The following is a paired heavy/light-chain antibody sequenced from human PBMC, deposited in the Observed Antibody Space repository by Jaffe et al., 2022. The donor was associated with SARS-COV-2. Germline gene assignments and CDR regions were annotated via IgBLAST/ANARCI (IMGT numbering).Light chain of an antibody. CDR1: QGISSY. CDR2: AAS. CDR3: QQYYSFPWT. J-gene: IGKJ1*01. V-gene: IGKV1D-8*01. Sequence: VIWMTQSPSLLSASTGDRVTISCRMSQGISSYLAWYQQKPGKAPELLIYAASTLQSGVPSRFSGSGSGTDFTLTISCLQSEDFATYYCQQYYSFPWTFGQGTKVEIK.
Heavy chain of an antibody. CDR2: ISWNSGSI. V-gene: IGHV3-9*01. J-gene: IGHJ4*02. CDR3: AKGPNMRVGATWYYFDY. Sequence: EVQLVESGGGLVQPGRSLRLSCAASGFTFDDYAMHWVRQAPGKGLEWVSGISWNSGSIGYADSVKGRFTISRDNAKNSLYLQMNSLRAEDTALYYCAKGPNMRVGATWYYFDYWGQGTLVTVSS. CDR1: GFTFDDYA. D-gene: IGHD1-26*01.